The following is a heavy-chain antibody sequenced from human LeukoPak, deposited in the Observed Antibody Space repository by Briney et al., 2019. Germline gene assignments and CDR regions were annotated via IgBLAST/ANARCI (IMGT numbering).Heavy chain of an antibody. Sequence: PSETLSLTCTVSGGSISSYYWSWIRQPAGKGLEWIGRIYTSGSTNYNPSLKSRVTISVDTSKNQFSLKLSSVTAADTAVYYCARVGYYDSSGYVGPDWGQGTLVTVSS. CDR3: ARVGYYDSSGYVGPD. V-gene: IGHV4-4*07. D-gene: IGHD3-22*01. J-gene: IGHJ4*02. CDR2: IYTSGST. CDR1: GGSISSYY.